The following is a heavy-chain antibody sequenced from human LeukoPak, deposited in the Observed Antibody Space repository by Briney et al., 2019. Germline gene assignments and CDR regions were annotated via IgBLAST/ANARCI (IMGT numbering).Heavy chain of an antibody. D-gene: IGHD1-26*01. J-gene: IGHJ6*02. V-gene: IGHV3-7*01. Sequence: GGSLRLSCAASGFTFSSYWMSWVRQAPGKGLEWVANIKKDGSEKYYVDSVKGRFTISRDNAKNSLYLQMNSLRAEDTAVYYCARVGATTRNSGYYYYYGMDVWGQGTTVTVSS. CDR2: IKKDGSEK. CDR1: GFTFSSYW. CDR3: ARVGATTRNSGYYYYYGMDV.